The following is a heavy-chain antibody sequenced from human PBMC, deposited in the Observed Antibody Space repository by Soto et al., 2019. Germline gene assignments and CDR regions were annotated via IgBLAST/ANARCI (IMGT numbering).Heavy chain of an antibody. J-gene: IGHJ4*02. V-gene: IGHV4-61*01. CDR2: IYYSGST. Sequence: QVQLQESGPGLVKPSETLSLTCTVSGGSVSSGSYYWSWIRQPPGKGLEWIGYIYYSGSTNYNPSLKSRVTISVHTSKNQFSLKLSSVTAADTAVYYCARLETDYDILTGKVPGPFDYWGQGTLVTVSS. CDR3: ARLETDYDILTGKVPGPFDY. D-gene: IGHD3-9*01. CDR1: GGSVSSGSYY.